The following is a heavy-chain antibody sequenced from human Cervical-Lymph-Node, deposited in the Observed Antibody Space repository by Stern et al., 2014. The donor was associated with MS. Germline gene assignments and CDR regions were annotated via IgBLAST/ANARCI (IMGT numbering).Heavy chain of an antibody. CDR3: AKSTVTSLSDY. Sequence: EDQLVESGGGLVQPGGSLRLSWEASGFPFRSYAMGGVPQPQGRGRGGVSAFSGGGGGTYYADSVKGRFTISRDNSKNTLYLQMNSLRAEDTAVYYCAKSTVTSLSDYWGQGTLVTVSS. V-gene: IGHV3-23*04. D-gene: IGHD4-17*01. CDR2: FSGGGGGT. J-gene: IGHJ4*02. CDR1: GFPFRSYA.